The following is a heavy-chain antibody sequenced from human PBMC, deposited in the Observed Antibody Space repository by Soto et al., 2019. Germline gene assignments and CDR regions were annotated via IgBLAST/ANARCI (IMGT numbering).Heavy chain of an antibody. J-gene: IGHJ6*02. CDR2: INAGNGNT. CDR1: GYTFTSYA. CDR3: ATVSTRPLAYYYGMDV. Sequence: ASVKVSCKASGYTFTSYAMHWVRQAPGQRLEWIGWINAGNGNTKYSQKFQGRVTITRDTSASTAYMELSSLRSEDTAVYYCATVSTRPLAYYYGMDVWGQGTTVTVSS. D-gene: IGHD6-6*01. V-gene: IGHV1-3*01.